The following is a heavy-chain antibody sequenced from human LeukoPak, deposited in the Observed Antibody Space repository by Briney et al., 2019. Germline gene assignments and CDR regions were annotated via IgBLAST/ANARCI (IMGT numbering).Heavy chain of an antibody. J-gene: IGHJ4*02. CDR2: IYSGGST. D-gene: IGHD4-4*01. Sequence: GGSLRLSCAASGFTVSSNYMSWVRQAPGKGLEWVSVIYSGGSTYYADSVKGRFTISRDNSKNTLYLQMNSLRAEDTAVYYCAKDQSYSNYRGYFDYWGQGTLVTVSS. CDR3: AKDQSYSNYRGYFDY. V-gene: IGHV3-53*01. CDR1: GFTVSSNY.